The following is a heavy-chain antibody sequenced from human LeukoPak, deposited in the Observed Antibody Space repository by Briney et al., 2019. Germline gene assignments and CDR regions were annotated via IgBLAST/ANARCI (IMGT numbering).Heavy chain of an antibody. V-gene: IGHV4-59*08. D-gene: IGHD3-9*01. CDR3: ANRETGPGYYYGMDV. CDR2: IYYIGNT. J-gene: IGHJ6*02. CDR1: GRSIRRYY. Sequence: PSETLSLTCTVSGRSIRRYYWSWIRQPPGRGREWIGYIYYIGNTNNKPSLQRRHTISIDTSHNQFTLELSSVTAADTAVYYCANRETGPGYYYGMDVWGQGTTVTVSS.